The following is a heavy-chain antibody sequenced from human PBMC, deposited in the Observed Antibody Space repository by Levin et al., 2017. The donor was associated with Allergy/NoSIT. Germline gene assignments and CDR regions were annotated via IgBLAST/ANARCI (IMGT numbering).Heavy chain of an antibody. D-gene: IGHD3-10*01. J-gene: IGHJ4*02. CDR2: INPNSGGT. Sequence: AASVKVSCKASGYTFTGYYMHWVRQAPGQGLEWMGWINPNSGGTNYAQKFQGRVTMTRDTSISTAYMELSRLRSDDTAVYYCARLYGSGSYYEGVDNYFDYWGQGTLVTVSS. CDR3: ARLYGSGSYYEGVDNYFDY. V-gene: IGHV1-2*02. CDR1: GYTFTGYY.